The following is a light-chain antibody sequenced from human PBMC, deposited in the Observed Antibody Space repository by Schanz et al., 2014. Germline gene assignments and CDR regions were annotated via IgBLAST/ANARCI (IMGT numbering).Light chain of an antibody. CDR1: SSNIGINT. CDR2: SDN. V-gene: IGLV1-44*01. CDR3: STWDDSLTGPV. Sequence: QSVLTQPPSASGPPGQRVTISCSGSSSNIGINTVNWYQQLPGTAPKLLIHSDNQRPSGVPDRFSASKSGTSASLAISGLQSEDEADYYCSTWDDSLTGPVFGGGTKLTVL. J-gene: IGLJ3*02.